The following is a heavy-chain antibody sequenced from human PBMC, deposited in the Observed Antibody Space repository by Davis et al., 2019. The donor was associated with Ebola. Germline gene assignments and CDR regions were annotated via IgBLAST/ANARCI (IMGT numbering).Heavy chain of an antibody. CDR2: IYYSGST. CDR3: ARASSSSTNFDY. V-gene: IGHV4-59*01. Sequence: PSETLSLTCTVSGGSISSYYWSWIRQPAGKGLEWIGSIYYSGSTNYNPSLKSRVTISVDTSKNQFSLKLSSVTAADTAVYYCARASSSSTNFDYWGQGTLVTVSS. J-gene: IGHJ4*02. CDR1: GGSISSYY. D-gene: IGHD6-6*01.